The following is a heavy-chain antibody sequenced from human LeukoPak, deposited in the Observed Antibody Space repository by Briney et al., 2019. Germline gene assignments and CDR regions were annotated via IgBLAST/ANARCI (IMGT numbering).Heavy chain of an antibody. V-gene: IGHV4-34*01. J-gene: IGHJ5*02. Sequence: ASETLSLTCTASGGSISSYYWSWIRQPPGKGLEWIGEINHSGSTNYNPSLKSRVTISVDTSKNQFSLKLSSVTAADTAVYYCARGEEYSSGWYEGVNWFDPWGQGTLVTVSS. CDR1: GGSISSYY. D-gene: IGHD6-19*01. CDR2: INHSGST. CDR3: ARGEEYSSGWYEGVNWFDP.